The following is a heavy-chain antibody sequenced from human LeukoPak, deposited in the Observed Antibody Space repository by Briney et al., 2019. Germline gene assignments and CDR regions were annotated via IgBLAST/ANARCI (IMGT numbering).Heavy chain of an antibody. V-gene: IGHV1-2*02. CDR2: INPKSGGR. Sequence: ASVKVSCKASGYTFTGYYMHWVRQAPGQGLEWMGWINPKSGGRSYAQKFQARVTVTTDTSTNTAYMELSSLRFDDTAVYYCASWDAPGFDYWGQGTLVTVSS. D-gene: IGHD1-26*01. J-gene: IGHJ4*02. CDR3: ASWDAPGFDY. CDR1: GYTFTGYY.